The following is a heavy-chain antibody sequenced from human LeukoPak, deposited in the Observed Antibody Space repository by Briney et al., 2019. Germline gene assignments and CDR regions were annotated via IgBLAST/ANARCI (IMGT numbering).Heavy chain of an antibody. Sequence: PGGSLRLSCAASGFTFSSYGMHWVRQAPGKGLEWVAFIRYDGSNKYYADSVKGRFTISRDNSKNTLYLQMNSLRAEDTAVYYCAKDPRRNYDILTGYWEEDYMDVWGKGTTVTISS. CDR1: GFTFSSYG. J-gene: IGHJ6*03. CDR2: IRYDGSNK. D-gene: IGHD3-9*01. V-gene: IGHV3-30*02. CDR3: AKDPRRNYDILTGYWEEDYMDV.